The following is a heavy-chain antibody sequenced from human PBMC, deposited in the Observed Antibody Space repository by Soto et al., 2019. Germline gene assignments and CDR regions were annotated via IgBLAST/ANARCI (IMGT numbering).Heavy chain of an antibody. D-gene: IGHD3-10*01. CDR1: GYTFTSYG. Sequence: QVQLVQSGAEVKKPGASVKVSCKASGYTFTSYGISWVRQAPGQGLEWMGWISAYNGNTNYAQKLQGRVTMTTDTATSTAYMELRSLRSDDTAVYYCARDLRGTMVRGVDFDPWGQGTLVTVSS. CDR3: ARDLRGTMVRGVDFDP. J-gene: IGHJ5*02. CDR2: ISAYNGNT. V-gene: IGHV1-18*04.